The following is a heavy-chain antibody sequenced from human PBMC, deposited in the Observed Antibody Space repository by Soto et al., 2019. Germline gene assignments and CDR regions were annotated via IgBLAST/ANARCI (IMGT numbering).Heavy chain of an antibody. D-gene: IGHD3-10*01. J-gene: IGHJ4*02. Sequence: EVQLVESGGGLVQPGGSLRLSCAASGFTFSGSWMHWVRQAPGKGLVWVSRINGDGSVTSYADFVKGRFTISRDDAKNTLFLKMNALRAEDKDVYYCARGIFGSGTANDYWGQGTLVTVSS. CDR2: INGDGSVT. CDR1: GFTFSGSW. V-gene: IGHV3-74*01. CDR3: ARGIFGSGTANDY.